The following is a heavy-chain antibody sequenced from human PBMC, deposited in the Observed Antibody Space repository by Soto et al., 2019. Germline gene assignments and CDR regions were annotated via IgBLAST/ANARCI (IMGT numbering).Heavy chain of an antibody. Sequence: ASVKVSCKASGNTFASYDINWVRQATGQGLEWMGWMNPNSGNTGYAQKFQGRVTMTRNTSISTAYMELSSLRSEDTAVYYCAKGGSYCSSTSCPYYMDVWGKGTTVTVSS. CDR2: MNPNSGNT. J-gene: IGHJ6*03. D-gene: IGHD2-2*01. CDR3: AKGGSYCSSTSCPYYMDV. CDR1: GNTFASYD. V-gene: IGHV1-8*01.